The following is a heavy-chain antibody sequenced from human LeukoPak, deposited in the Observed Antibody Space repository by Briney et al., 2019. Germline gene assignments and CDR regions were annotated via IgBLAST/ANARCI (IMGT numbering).Heavy chain of an antibody. Sequence: SETLSLTCTVSGGSITTYYWSWIRQPPGKGLEWIGYIYYSGSTNYNPSLKSRVTISVDTSKNQFSLKLSSVTAADTAVYYCAREKGSSWYEGAFDIWGQGTMVTVSS. D-gene: IGHD6-13*01. CDR3: AREKGSSWYEGAFDI. V-gene: IGHV4-59*12. CDR2: IYYSGST. J-gene: IGHJ3*02. CDR1: GGSITTYY.